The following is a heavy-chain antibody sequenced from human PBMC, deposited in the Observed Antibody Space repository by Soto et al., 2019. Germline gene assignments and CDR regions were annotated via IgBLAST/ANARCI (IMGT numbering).Heavy chain of an antibody. V-gene: IGHV3-48*04. J-gene: IGHJ5*02. CDR3: ARGLGRSWFFL. CDR1: GFTFSNYA. CDR2: IDFDSSPI. Sequence: GGSLRLSCAGSGFTFSNYAMTWARQAPGKGLEWLSYIDFDSSPIKYADSVMGRFTVSRDNAKDSLYLQMNSLRPEDTATYYCARGLGRSWFFLWGPGNLVTVS. D-gene: IGHD1-1*01.